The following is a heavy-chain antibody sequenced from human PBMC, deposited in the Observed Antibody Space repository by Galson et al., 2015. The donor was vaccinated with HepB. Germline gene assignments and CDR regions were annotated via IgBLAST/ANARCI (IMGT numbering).Heavy chain of an antibody. J-gene: IGHJ4*02. CDR3: ARDFDSGVYTIFDY. Sequence: SLRLSCAASGFTFSSYWMSWVRQAPGKGLEWVANIKQDGSEKYYVDSVKGRFTISRDYAKNTLCLQMDSLRAEDTAVYYCARDFDSGVYTIFDYWGQGTLVTVSS. D-gene: IGHD3-22*01. CDR1: GFTFSSYW. V-gene: IGHV3-7*05. CDR2: IKQDGSEK.